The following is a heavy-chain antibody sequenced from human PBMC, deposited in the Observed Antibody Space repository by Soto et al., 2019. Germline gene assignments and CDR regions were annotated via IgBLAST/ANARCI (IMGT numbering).Heavy chain of an antibody. J-gene: IGHJ4*02. Sequence: ASVKVSCKASGYAFTSYAMHLVRQPPGQRLEWMGWINGGNGNTKYSQKFKGRVTITRDTSASTAYMELSSLRSEDMVVYYCERVNGWYHLDYWGQATLLTVSS. V-gene: IGHV1-3*01. CDR3: ERVNGWYHLDY. CDR2: INGGNGNT. D-gene: IGHD6-19*01. CDR1: GYAFTSYA.